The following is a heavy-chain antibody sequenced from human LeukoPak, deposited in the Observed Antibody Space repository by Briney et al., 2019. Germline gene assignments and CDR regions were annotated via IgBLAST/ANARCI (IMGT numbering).Heavy chain of an antibody. D-gene: IGHD4-17*01. J-gene: IGHJ4*02. V-gene: IGHV1-69*04. CDR3: ARAAWIEGTTVIPFDY. CDR2: IIPIFGIA. CDR1: GGTFSSYA. Sequence: SVKVSCKASGGTFSSYAISWVRQAPGQGLEWMGRIIPIFGIANYAQKFQGRVTITADKSTSTAYMELSSLRSEDTAVYYCARAAWIEGTTVIPFDYWGQGTLVTVSS.